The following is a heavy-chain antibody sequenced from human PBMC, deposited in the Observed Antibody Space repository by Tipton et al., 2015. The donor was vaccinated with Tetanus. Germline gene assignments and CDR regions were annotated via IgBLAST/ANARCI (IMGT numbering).Heavy chain of an antibody. CDR3: ASSLWFGELSYYFDY. J-gene: IGHJ4*02. V-gene: IGHV4-34*01. CDR1: GGSFSGYY. CDR2: INHSVST. D-gene: IGHD3-10*01. Sequence: TLSLTCAVYGGSFSGYYWSWIRQPPGKGLEWIGEINHSVSTNYNPSLKSRVTISVGTSKNQSSLNLSSMTAADTAVYYCASSLWFGELSYYFDYWGQGTLVTVSS.